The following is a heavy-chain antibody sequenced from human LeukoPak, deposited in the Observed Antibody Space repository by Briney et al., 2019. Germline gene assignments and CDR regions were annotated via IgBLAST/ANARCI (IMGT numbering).Heavy chain of an antibody. CDR1: GFAFSTYA. D-gene: IGHD3-3*01. V-gene: IGHV3-21*01. CDR2: ISSSSSYI. J-gene: IGHJ5*02. Sequence: PGGSLRLSCAASGFAFSTYAMHWVRQAPGKGLEWVSSISSSSSYIYYADSVKGRFTISRDNAKNSLYLQMNSLRAEDTAVYYCARDRGYYDFWSGYLWYNWFDPWGQGTLVTVSS. CDR3: ARDRGYYDFWSGYLWYNWFDP.